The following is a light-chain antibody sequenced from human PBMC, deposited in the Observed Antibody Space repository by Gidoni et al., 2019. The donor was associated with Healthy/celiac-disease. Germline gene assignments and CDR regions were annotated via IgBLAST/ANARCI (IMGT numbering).Light chain of an antibody. CDR3: QQRSNWPPYT. J-gene: IGKJ2*01. CDR2: DAS. V-gene: IGKV3-11*01. CDR1: QSVSSY. Sequence: EIVLTQSPATLSLSPGERATLPCRASQSVSSYLARYQQKPGQAPRLLIYDASNRATGIPARFSGSGSGTDVTLTISSLEPEDFAVYYCQQRSNWPPYTFGQGTKLEIK.